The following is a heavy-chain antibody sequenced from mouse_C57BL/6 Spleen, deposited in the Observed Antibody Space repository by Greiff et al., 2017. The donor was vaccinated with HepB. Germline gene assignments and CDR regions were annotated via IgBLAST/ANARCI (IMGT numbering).Heavy chain of an antibody. J-gene: IGHJ2*01. CDR2: IDPEDGET. CDR3: ARSRYYGDY. Sequence: VQLQQSGAELVKPGASVKLSCTASGFNIKDYYMHWVKQRTEQGLEWIGRIDPEDGETKYAPNFQGKATITADTSANTDYLQLSSLTSEDTAVYYCARSRYYGDYWGQGTTLTVSS. D-gene: IGHD1-1*01. CDR1: GFNIKDYY. V-gene: IGHV14-2*01.